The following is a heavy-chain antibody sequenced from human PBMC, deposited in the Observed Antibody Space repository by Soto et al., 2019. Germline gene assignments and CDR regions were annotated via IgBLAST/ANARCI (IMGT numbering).Heavy chain of an antibody. CDR2: ISSNGGST. D-gene: IGHD4-17*01. J-gene: IGHJ4*02. V-gene: IGHV3-64D*06. CDR3: VKGRPLLRHDYGPNFDY. Sequence: VGSLRLSCSASGFTFSSYAMHWVRQAPGKGLEYVSAISSNGGSTYYADSVKGRFTISRDNSKNTLYLQMSSLRAEDTAVYYRVKGRPLLRHDYGPNFDYWGQGTLVTVSS. CDR1: GFTFSSYA.